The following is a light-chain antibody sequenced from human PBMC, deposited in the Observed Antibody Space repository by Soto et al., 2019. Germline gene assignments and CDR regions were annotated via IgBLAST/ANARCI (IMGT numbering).Light chain of an antibody. CDR2: GAY. CDR1: QSVINSY. J-gene: IGKJ5*01. V-gene: IGKV3-20*01. Sequence: EVVLTQSQGTLSLSAGERATLSCLASQSVINSYLAWYQQKPGQAPRLLLYGAYNRATGIPDRFSGSGSGTDFTLTISRLEPEDFAVYYCQQYGSSPITFGQGTRLEIK. CDR3: QQYGSSPIT.